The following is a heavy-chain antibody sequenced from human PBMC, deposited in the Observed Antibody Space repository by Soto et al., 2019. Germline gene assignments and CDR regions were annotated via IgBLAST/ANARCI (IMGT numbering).Heavy chain of an antibody. Sequence: GGSLRLSCAASGFTFSSYSMNWVRQAPGKGLEWVSSISSSSSYIYYAESVKGRYTISRDNDKNSLFLKMNGLRAEDTFLYYWASGAYYYDSSGYYYYWGQGTLVTVSS. D-gene: IGHD3-22*01. V-gene: IGHV3-21*01. CDR1: GFTFSSYS. CDR3: ASGAYYYDSSGYYYY. CDR2: ISSSSSYI. J-gene: IGHJ4*02.